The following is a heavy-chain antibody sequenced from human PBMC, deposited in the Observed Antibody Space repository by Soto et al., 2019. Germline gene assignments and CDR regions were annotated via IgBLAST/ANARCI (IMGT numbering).Heavy chain of an antibody. D-gene: IGHD6-19*01. Sequence: ESGGGGVKPGRSLRLSCAAFGFTFSSNGMPWVRKPPGKGLEWVAVISYDGSNKYYADSVKARFTISRDNSKNTLYLQMNSLRAEDTAVYYCAKAYSSGWYGFDYWGQGTLVTVSS. J-gene: IGHJ4*02. V-gene: IGHV3-30*18. CDR3: AKAYSSGWYGFDY. CDR1: GFTFSSNG. CDR2: ISYDGSNK.